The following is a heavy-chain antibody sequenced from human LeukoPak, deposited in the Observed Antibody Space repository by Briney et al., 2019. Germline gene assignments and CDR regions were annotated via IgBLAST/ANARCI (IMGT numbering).Heavy chain of an antibody. V-gene: IGHV3-48*02. Sequence: GGSLRLSCAASGLTYSSYSMNWVGQAPGKGLEWVSYISSSSSTVYYADSVKGRFTISRDNAKNSLYLPMNSLRDEETAVYYCADGSGSYYPWGQGTLVTVSS. D-gene: IGHD3-10*01. J-gene: IGHJ4*02. CDR2: ISSSSSTV. CDR1: GLTYSSYS. CDR3: ADGSGSYYP.